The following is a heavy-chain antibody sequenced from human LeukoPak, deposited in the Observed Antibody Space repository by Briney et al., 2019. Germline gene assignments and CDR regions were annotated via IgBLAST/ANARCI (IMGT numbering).Heavy chain of an antibody. V-gene: IGHV3-21*01. J-gene: IGHJ4*02. CDR3: ATTVTTEPNDY. CDR1: GFTFISYS. D-gene: IGHD4-17*01. Sequence: GGSLRLSCAASGFTFISYSMNWVRQAPGKGLEWVSSISSSSSYIYYADSVKGRFTISRDNAKNSLYLQMNSLRVEDTAVYYCATTVTTEPNDYWGQGTLVTVSS. CDR2: ISSSSSYI.